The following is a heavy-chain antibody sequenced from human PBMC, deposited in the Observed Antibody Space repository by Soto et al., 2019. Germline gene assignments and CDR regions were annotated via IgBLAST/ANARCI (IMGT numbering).Heavy chain of an antibody. V-gene: IGHV1-18*01. CDR3: ARNPTTYYDSSGHEYYFDY. D-gene: IGHD3-22*01. J-gene: IGHJ4*02. CDR2: ISAYNGNT. Sequence: GASVKVSCKASGYTFTSYGIGWVRQAPGQGLEWMGWISAYNGNTNYAQKLQGRVTMTTDTSTSTAYMELRSLRSDDTAVYYCARNPTTYYDSSGHEYYFDYWGQGTLVTVSS. CDR1: GYTFTSYG.